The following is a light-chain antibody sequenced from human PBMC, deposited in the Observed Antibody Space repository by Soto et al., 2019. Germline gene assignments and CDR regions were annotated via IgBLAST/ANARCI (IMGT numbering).Light chain of an antibody. CDR1: NSDVGGYNY. Sequence: QSALSQPPSASGSPGQSVTISCTGTNSDVGGYNYVSWYQQNPGKAPKLMIYEVSKRPSGVPDRFSGSKSGNTASLTVSGLQAEDEADYYCSSYAGSNNFEVFGTRTKVTVL. CDR3: SSYAGSNNFEV. CDR2: EVS. V-gene: IGLV2-8*01. J-gene: IGLJ1*01.